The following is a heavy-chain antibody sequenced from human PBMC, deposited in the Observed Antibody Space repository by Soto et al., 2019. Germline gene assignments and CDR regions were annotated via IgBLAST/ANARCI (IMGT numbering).Heavy chain of an antibody. D-gene: IGHD4-4*01. CDR2: VKSKTHGVTT. Sequence: EVQLVESGGGLVKPGGSLTLSCAASGFTFSNAWINWVRQAPGKGLEWVGRVKSKTHGVTTDFAASVKGRFAISRDDSISMAFMRMNSLKIEDTAVYYCTTDSYITVTPVRLDYWGHGNLVTVSS. CDR3: TTDSYITVTPVRLDY. CDR1: GFTFSNAW. V-gene: IGHV3-15*07. J-gene: IGHJ4*01.